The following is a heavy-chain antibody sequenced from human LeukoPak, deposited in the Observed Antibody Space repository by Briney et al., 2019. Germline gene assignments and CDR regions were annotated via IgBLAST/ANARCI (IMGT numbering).Heavy chain of an antibody. CDR1: GGSVINGGHY. V-gene: IGHV4-61*08. CDR3: ARQTTEGFDP. J-gene: IGHJ5*02. Sequence: SETLSLTCTVSGGSVINGGHYWTWIRQPPGKGLEWIGYIYYSGSTNYNPSLKSRVTISIDTSKNQFSLKLSSVTAADTAVYYCARQTTEGFDPWGQGVLVTVSS. D-gene: IGHD4-17*01. CDR2: IYYSGST.